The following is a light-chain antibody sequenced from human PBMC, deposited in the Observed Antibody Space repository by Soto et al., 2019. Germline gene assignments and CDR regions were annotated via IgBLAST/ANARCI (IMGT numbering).Light chain of an antibody. V-gene: IGKV1-39*01. CDR2: ASS. J-gene: IGKJ1*01. CDR3: QQSFNLPRT. Sequence: IQMTQSPYSLSASVGDRITITCRASQTIGTYLNWYQQVPGKAPKLLIYASSSLQTGVPSRFSGSGSRTHFTLIINSLQPEDFGTYYCQQSFNLPRTFGPGTRVETK. CDR1: QTIGTY.